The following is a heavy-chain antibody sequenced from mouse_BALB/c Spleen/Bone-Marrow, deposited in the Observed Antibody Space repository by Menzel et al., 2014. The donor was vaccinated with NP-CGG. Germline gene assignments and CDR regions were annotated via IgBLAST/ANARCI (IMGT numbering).Heavy chain of an antibody. CDR1: GYTFTSYT. Sequence: VQLVESGAELARPGASLKMSCKASGYTFTSYTIHWVKQRPGQGLEWIGYINPSSGFTNYNQKFTDKATLTADKSSSTDNMQLSSLTSEATAVYYYARPYSYGYDYWGQGTTLTVSS. CDR3: ARPYSYGYDY. J-gene: IGHJ2*01. V-gene: IGHV1-4*01. D-gene: IGHD1-2*01. CDR2: INPSSGFT.